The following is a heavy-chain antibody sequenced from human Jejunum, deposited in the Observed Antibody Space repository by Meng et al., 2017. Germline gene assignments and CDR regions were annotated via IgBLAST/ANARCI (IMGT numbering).Heavy chain of an antibody. Sequence: GESLKISCEASEFTFSRYSMNWVRQAPGKGREWVSAINGTGVNTYYADSVKGRFTISRDNSMNTLYLQMNSLRVEDTAIYYCAKERGPRRPFNYWARG. J-gene: IGHJ4*02. V-gene: IGHV3-23*01. CDR2: INGTGVNT. CDR1: EFTFSRYS. CDR3: AKERGPRRPFNY. D-gene: IGHD1-14*01.